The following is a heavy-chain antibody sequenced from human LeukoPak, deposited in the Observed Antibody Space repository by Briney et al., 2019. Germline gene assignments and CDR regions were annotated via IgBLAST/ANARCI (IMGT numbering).Heavy chain of an antibody. J-gene: IGHJ4*02. CDR1: GFTFSSYW. D-gene: IGHD2-8*01. CDR2: IKQDGSEK. V-gene: IGHV3-7*01. Sequence: GGSLRLSCAASGFTFSSYWMSWVRQAPGKGLEWVANIKQDGSEKYYVDSVKGRFTISRDNAKNSLYLQMNSLRAEDTAVYYCARGGGTNGVCIDYWGQGTLVTVSS. CDR3: ARGGGTNGVCIDY.